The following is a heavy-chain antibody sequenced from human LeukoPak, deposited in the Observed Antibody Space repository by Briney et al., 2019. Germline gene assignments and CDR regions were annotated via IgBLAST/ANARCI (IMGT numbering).Heavy chain of an antibody. CDR2: ISYDGSNK. CDR1: GFTFSSYG. Sequence: GGSLRLSCAVSGFTFSSYGMHWVRQAPGKGLEWVAIISYDGSNKYYADSVKGRFTISRDNSKNTLYLQMNSLRAEDTAVYYCAKQYSGYDLIIGYWGQGTLVTVSS. D-gene: IGHD5-12*01. CDR3: AKQYSGYDLIIGY. J-gene: IGHJ4*02. V-gene: IGHV3-30*18.